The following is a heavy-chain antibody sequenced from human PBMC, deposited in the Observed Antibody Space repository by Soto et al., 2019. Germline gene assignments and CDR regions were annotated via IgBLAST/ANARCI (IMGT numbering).Heavy chain of an antibody. J-gene: IGHJ4*03. CDR1: GYTFTGYA. D-gene: IGHD2-2*01. CDR3: ARAVAVPADFDY. CDR2: INAGNGNT. V-gene: IGHV1-3*01. Sequence: ASVKVSCKASGYTFTGYAMHWVRQAPGQRLEWMGWINAGNGNTKYSQKFQGRVTITRDTSASTAYMELSSLRSEDTAVYYCARAVAVPADFDYWGQGTTVTVSS.